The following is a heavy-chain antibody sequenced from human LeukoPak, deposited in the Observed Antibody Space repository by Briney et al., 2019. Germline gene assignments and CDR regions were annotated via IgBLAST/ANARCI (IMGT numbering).Heavy chain of an antibody. V-gene: IGHV1-69*06. CDR2: IIPIFGTA. CDR3: ARGSSGSYYYYMDV. Sequence: SVKVSCKASGDTFSNYAISWVRQAPGQGLEWMGGIIPIFGTAKYAQKFQGRVTITADTSTSTAYMELRSLRSDDTAVYYCARGSSGSYYYYMDVWGKGTTVTISS. J-gene: IGHJ6*03. D-gene: IGHD1-26*01. CDR1: GDTFSNYA.